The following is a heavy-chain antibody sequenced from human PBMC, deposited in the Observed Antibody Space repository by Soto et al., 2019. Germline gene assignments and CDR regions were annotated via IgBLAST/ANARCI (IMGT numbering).Heavy chain of an antibody. CDR1: GGSISSGGYY. CDR2: IYYSGST. D-gene: IGHD1-26*01. V-gene: IGHV4-31*03. J-gene: IGHJ6*02. Sequence: SETLSLTCTVSGGSISSGGYYWSWIRQHPGKGLEWIGYIYYSGSTYYNPSLKSRVTISVDTSKNQLSLKLSSVTAADTAVYYCARGQWARGDYGMDVWGQGTTVTVS. CDR3: ARGQWARGDYGMDV.